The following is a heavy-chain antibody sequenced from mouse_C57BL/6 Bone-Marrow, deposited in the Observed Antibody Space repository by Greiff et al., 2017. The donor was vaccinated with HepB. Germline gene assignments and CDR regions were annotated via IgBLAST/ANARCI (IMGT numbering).Heavy chain of an antibody. J-gene: IGHJ4*01. CDR1: GYTFTSYW. CDR3: RITAVVAPYYAMDC. V-gene: IGHV1-64*01. Sequence: QVQLQQPGAELVKPGASVKLSCKASGYTFTSYWMHWVKQRPGQGLEWIGMIHPNSGSTNYNEKFKSKATLTVDKSSSTAYMQLSSLTSEDSAVYYFRITAVVAPYYAMDCWGQGTSGTVTT. D-gene: IGHD1-1*01. CDR2: IHPNSGST.